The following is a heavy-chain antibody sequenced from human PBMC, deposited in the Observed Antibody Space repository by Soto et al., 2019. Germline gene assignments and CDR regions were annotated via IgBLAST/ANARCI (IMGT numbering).Heavy chain of an antibody. Sequence: QVQLQESGPGLVKPSQTLSLTCTVSGGSISSGGYYWSWIRQHPVKVLEWIGYIYYSGSTYYNPSLKSRVTISVDTSKNQFSMKLSSVTAADTAVYYCARERYDYYGSGSPVYWGQGTLVTVSS. CDR2: IYYSGST. CDR3: ARERYDYYGSGSPVY. V-gene: IGHV4-31*03. CDR1: GGSISSGGYY. J-gene: IGHJ4*02. D-gene: IGHD3-10*01.